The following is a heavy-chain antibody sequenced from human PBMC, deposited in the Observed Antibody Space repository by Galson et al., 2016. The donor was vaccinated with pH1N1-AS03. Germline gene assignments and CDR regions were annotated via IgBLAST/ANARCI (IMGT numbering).Heavy chain of an antibody. Sequence: TLSLTCTVSGGSISGTSYYWSWIRQPAGKGLEWIGRISLSGSTNYNPSLKSRVSMSVDTSKNQLSLELNSVTAADTAVYYCATSLNSGRNSYRPTDAFDIWGQGTMVIVSS. V-gene: IGHV4-61*02. CDR2: ISLSGST. CDR3: ATSLNSGRNSYRPTDAFDI. CDR1: GGSISGTSYY. J-gene: IGHJ3*02. D-gene: IGHD1-26*01.